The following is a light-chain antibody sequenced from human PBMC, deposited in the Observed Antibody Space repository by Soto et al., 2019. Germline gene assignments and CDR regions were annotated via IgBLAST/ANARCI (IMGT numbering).Light chain of an antibody. Sequence: QAALTQPASLSGSPGQSITISCTATSSDVGGYNYVSWYQQHPGKAPKLMIYEVSNRPSGVSNRFSGSKSGNTASLTISGLQAEDETDYYCFSYTSSGTYVFGTGTKLTVL. CDR2: EVS. CDR1: SSDVGGYNY. CDR3: FSYTSSGTYV. V-gene: IGLV2-14*01. J-gene: IGLJ1*01.